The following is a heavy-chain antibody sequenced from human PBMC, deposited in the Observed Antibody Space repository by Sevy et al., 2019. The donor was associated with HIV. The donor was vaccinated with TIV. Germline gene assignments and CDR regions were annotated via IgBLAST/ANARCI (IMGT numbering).Heavy chain of an antibody. J-gene: IGHJ4*02. CDR1: GFNFSSYW. CDR2: IKSAGSYT. V-gene: IGHV3-74*01. CDR3: AYGIGDY. Sequence: GGSLRLSCAASGFNFSSYWMNWVRQAPGKGLEWVSRIKSAGSYTSYADSVKGRFTISRDNAKNTLYLQMNSLRAEDTAVYYCAYGIGDYWGQGTLVTVSS. D-gene: IGHD3-10*01.